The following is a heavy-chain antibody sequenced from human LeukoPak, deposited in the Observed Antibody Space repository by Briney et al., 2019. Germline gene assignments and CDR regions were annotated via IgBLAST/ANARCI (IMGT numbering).Heavy chain of an antibody. CDR1: GYTLTELS. J-gene: IGHJ4*02. CDR3: ARDRYDSSGYPLFD. V-gene: IGHV1-2*04. CDR2: INPNSGGT. Sequence: ASVKVSCKVSGYTLTELSMHWVRQAPGQGLEWMGWINPNSGGTNYAQKFQGWVTMTRDTSISTAYMELSRLRSDDTAVYYCARDRYDSSGYPLFDWGQGTLVTVSS. D-gene: IGHD3-22*01.